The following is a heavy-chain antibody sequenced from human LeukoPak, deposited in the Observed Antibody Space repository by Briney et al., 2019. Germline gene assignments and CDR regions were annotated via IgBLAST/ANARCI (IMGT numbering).Heavy chain of an antibody. J-gene: IGHJ4*02. CDR1: GYTFINYN. V-gene: IGHV1-8*03. D-gene: IGHD3/OR15-3a*01. CDR2: VNPRSGNA. Sequence: ASVKVSCKASGYTFINYNINWVRQATGQGLEWMGWVNPRSGNAGYLQKFQGRLTITRDTSIDTAYMDLSSLSSEDTAVYYCARQTGSGLSILPGGQGTLVTVSS. CDR3: ARQTGSGLSILP.